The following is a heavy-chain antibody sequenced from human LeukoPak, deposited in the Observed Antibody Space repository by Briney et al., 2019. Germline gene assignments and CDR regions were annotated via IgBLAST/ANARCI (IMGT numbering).Heavy chain of an antibody. D-gene: IGHD6-19*01. CDR1: GFTFSSYS. CDR2: ISSSSSYI. J-gene: IGHJ4*02. Sequence: PGGSLRLSCAASGFTFSSYSMNWVRQAPGKGLEWVSSISSSSSYIYYADSVKGRFTISRDNAKNSLYLQMNSLRAEGTALYDGASSIAVAGTGYWGQGTLVTVSS. CDR3: ASSIAVAGTGY. V-gene: IGHV3-21*01.